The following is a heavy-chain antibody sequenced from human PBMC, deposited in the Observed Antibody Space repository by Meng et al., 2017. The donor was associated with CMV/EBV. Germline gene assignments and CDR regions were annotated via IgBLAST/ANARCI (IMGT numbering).Heavy chain of an antibody. CDR1: GFTFSSYW. V-gene: IGHV3-74*01. J-gene: IGHJ5*02. CDR3: ARTGVFSRGKVVWFDP. CDR2: INSDGSRT. Sequence: GGSLRLSCAASGFTFSSYWMHWVRQAPGKGLVWVSRINSDGSRTSYADSVKGRFTISRDNAKNTLYLQMNSLRAEDTAVYYCARTGVFSRGKVVWFDPWGQGTLVTVSS. D-gene: IGHD1-14*01.